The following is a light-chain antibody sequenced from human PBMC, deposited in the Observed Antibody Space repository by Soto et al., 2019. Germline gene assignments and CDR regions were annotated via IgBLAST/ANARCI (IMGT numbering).Light chain of an antibody. V-gene: IGLV2-14*03. CDR2: DVN. J-gene: IGLJ2*01. CDR1: SSDVGGYNY. Sequence: QSALSQHASMSGSPGQSITISCTGTSSDVGGYNYVSWYRQYPGKAPKLIIYDVNNRPSEVSNRFSGSKSGNTASLTISGLQAEDEADYYCSSHSSSSTLVVFGGGTKLTVL. CDR3: SSHSSSSTLVV.